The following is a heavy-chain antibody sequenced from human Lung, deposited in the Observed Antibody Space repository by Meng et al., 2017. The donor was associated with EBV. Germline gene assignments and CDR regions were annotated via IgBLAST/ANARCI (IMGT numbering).Heavy chain of an antibody. J-gene: IGHJ4*02. Sequence: VRSQSSGPGLVHPPPTLSLTCTVSGRSISSGDYYGSWIRQPPGKGLEWIGYIYYSGSTYYNPSLKSRVTISVDTSKNQFSLKLSSVTAADTAVYYCATIKERTTVTPFDYWGQGTLVTVSS. V-gene: IGHV4-30-4*01. CDR2: IYYSGST. CDR3: ATIKERTTVTPFDY. CDR1: GRSISSGDYY. D-gene: IGHD4-17*01.